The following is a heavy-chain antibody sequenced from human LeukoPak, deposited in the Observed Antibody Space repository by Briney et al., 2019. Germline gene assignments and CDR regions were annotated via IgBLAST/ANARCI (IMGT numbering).Heavy chain of an antibody. D-gene: IGHD3-22*01. V-gene: IGHV4-30-2*01. J-gene: IGHJ3*02. CDR1: GGSISSGGYS. CDR2: IYHSGST. Sequence: SETLSLTYAVSGGSISSGGYSWSWIRQPPGRGLEWIGYIYHSGSTYYNPSLKSRVTISVDRSKNQFSLKLSSVTAADTAVYYCAREHYYDSSGYPPGAFDIWGQGTMVTVSS. CDR3: AREHYYDSSGYPPGAFDI.